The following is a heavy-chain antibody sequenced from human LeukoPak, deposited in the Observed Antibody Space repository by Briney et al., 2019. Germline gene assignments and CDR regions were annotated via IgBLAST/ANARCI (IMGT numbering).Heavy chain of an antibody. Sequence: PSETLSLTCTVSGGSISSYYWSWIRQPAGKGLEWIGRIYTSGSTNYNPSLKSRVTISVDKSKNQFSLKLSSVTAADTAVYYCARDFYYYDSSGYLAYFDLWGRDTLVTVSS. V-gene: IGHV4-4*07. CDR1: GGSISSYY. CDR2: IYTSGST. CDR3: ARDFYYYDSSGYLAYFDL. D-gene: IGHD3-22*01. J-gene: IGHJ2*01.